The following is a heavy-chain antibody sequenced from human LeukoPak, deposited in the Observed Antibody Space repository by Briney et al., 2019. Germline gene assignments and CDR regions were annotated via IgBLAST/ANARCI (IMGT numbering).Heavy chain of an antibody. V-gene: IGHV4-31*03. Sequence: SETLSLTCTVSGGSISSGGYYWSWIRQHPGKGLEWIGYIYYSGSTYYNPSLKSRVTISVDTSKNQFSLKLSSVTAADTAVYYCARAGYSSSWYLDYWGQGTLVTVSS. J-gene: IGHJ4*02. CDR2: IYYSGST. CDR3: ARAGYSSSWYLDY. CDR1: GGSISSGGYY. D-gene: IGHD6-13*01.